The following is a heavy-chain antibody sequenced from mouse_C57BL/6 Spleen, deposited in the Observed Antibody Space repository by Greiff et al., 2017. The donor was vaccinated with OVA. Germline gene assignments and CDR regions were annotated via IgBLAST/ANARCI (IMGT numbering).Heavy chain of an antibody. CDR2: IYPGSGST. V-gene: IGHV1-55*01. J-gene: IGHJ2*01. Sequence: QVQLQQPGAELVKPGASVKMSCKASGYTFTSYWITWVKQRPGQGLEWIGDIYPGSGSTNYNEKFKSKATLTVDTSSSTAYMQLSNLTSEDSAVYCCARRIGDYEGFDYWGQGTTLTVSS. CDR1: GYTFTSYW. D-gene: IGHD1-1*01. CDR3: ARRIGDYEGFDY.